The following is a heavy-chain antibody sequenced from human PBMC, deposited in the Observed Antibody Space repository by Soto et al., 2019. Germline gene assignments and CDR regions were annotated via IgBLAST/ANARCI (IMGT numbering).Heavy chain of an antibody. J-gene: IGHJ6*02. CDR3: AREMVGATNYYYYGMDV. V-gene: IGHV1-2*02. CDR2: INPNSGGT. D-gene: IGHD1-26*01. Sequence: ASVKVSCKASGYTFTGYYMHWVRQAPGQGLEWMGWINPNSGGTNYAQKFQGRVTMTRDTPISTAYMELSRLRSDDTAVYYCAREMVGATNYYYYGMDVWGQGTTVTVSS. CDR1: GYTFTGYY.